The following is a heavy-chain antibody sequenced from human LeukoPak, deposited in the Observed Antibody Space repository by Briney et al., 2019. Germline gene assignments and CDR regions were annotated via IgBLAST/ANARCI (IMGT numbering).Heavy chain of an antibody. CDR3: AKWGPYDILTGRIN. Sequence: ETLSLTCAVSGASIDSHSWWSWVRQAPGKGLEWVSAISGSGGSTYYADSVKGRFTISRDNSKNSLYLQMNSLRAEDTAVYYCAKWGPYDILTGRINWGQGTLVTVSS. D-gene: IGHD3-9*01. V-gene: IGHV3-23*01. CDR2: ISGSGGST. CDR1: GASIDSHS. J-gene: IGHJ4*02.